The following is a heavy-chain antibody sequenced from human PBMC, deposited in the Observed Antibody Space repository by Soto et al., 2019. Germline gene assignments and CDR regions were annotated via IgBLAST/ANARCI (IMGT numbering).Heavy chain of an antibody. D-gene: IGHD1-20*01. V-gene: IGHV3-64*01. CDR3: AARIIADNDY. CDR2: ISPDGDDT. Sequence: GGSLRLSCAASGFIFSRCAMHWVRQAPGKGLEFISAISPDGDDTYYGKSVKGRFTISRDNSRDILYLQMGSLRAEDMAVYYCAARIIADNDYWGQGTQVTVSS. J-gene: IGHJ4*02. CDR1: GFIFSRCA.